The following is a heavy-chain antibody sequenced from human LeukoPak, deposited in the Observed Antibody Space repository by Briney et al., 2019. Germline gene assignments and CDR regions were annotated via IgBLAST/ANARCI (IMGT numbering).Heavy chain of an antibody. CDR3: ARHSRLAAAFDP. CDR2: IYTSGST. J-gene: IGHJ5*02. V-gene: IGHV4-4*09. D-gene: IGHD6-13*01. CDR1: GRSISSHY. Sequence: SQTLSLTCTVSGRSISSHYWSWIRQPPGKGLEWIGYIYTSGSTNYNPTLKSRVTISVDTSKNQFSLKLSAVTAADTAVYYCARHSRLAAAFDPWGQGTLVTVSS.